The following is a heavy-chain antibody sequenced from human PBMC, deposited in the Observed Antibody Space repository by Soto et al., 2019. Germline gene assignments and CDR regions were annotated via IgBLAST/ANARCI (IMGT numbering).Heavy chain of an antibody. CDR3: ARGNSYYSNGFAP. J-gene: IGHJ5*02. CDR1: GGSISSYY. Sequence: PSETLSLTCTVSGGSISSYYWSWIRQPPVKGLEWIGYIYYSGSTNYNPSLKSRVTISVDTSKNQFSLQLSSVTAADTAVYYCARGNSYYSNGFAPWGQGTLVTVS. D-gene: IGHD2-15*01. CDR2: IYYSGST. V-gene: IGHV4-59*01.